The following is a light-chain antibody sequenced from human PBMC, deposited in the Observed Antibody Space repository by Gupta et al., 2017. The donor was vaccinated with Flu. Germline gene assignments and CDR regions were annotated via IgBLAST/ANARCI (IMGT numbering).Light chain of an antibody. J-gene: IGKJ3*01. Sequence: GTLSLSPGESATTSCRATKRISSGYLAWYQQRPGKAPSLLIYNASSREAGIPERISGSDSGTDFSLTISRLEPEDFGLYYCQQYDTTPQTFGPGTRVDIK. V-gene: IGKV3-20*01. CDR1: KRISSGY. CDR2: NAS. CDR3: QQYDTTPQT.